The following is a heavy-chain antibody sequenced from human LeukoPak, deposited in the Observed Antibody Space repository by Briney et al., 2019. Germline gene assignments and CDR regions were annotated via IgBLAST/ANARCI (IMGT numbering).Heavy chain of an antibody. D-gene: IGHD3-10*01. J-gene: IGHJ6*02. CDR2: IYYSGST. Sequence: PSETLSLTCTVSGGSISSYYWSWLRQPPGKGLEWIGYIYYSGSTNYNPSLKSRVTISVDTSKNQFSLKLSSVTAADTAVYYCARDRGPSLYYYYYGMDVWGQGTTVTVSS. CDR3: ARDRGPSLYYYYYGMDV. V-gene: IGHV4-59*01. CDR1: GGSISSYY.